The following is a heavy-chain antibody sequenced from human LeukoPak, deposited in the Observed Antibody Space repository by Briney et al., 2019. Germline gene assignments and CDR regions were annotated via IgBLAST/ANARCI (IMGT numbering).Heavy chain of an antibody. Sequence: SETLSLTCTVSGGSISSYYWSWIPQPPGKGLEWIGYIYYSGSTNYNPSLKSRVTISVDTSKNLFSLKLSSVTAADTAVYYCARDYGGNSNWFDPWGQGTLVTVSS. CDR1: GGSISSYY. J-gene: IGHJ5*02. D-gene: IGHD4-23*01. CDR3: ARDYGGNSNWFDP. V-gene: IGHV4-59*01. CDR2: IYYSGST.